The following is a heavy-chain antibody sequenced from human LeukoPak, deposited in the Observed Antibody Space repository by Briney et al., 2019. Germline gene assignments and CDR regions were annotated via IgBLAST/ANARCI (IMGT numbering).Heavy chain of an antibody. CDR3: GRDPDS. Sequence: PGGSLGLSCAASGFIFSTYWMNWVRQAPGKGLEWVAGISRDGSERDYVDSVRGRFTISRDNAKNSLYLQMNSLTAEDTAVYYCGRDPDSWGQGTVVTVSS. V-gene: IGHV3-7*04. CDR1: GFIFSTYW. CDR2: ISRDGSER. J-gene: IGHJ5*01.